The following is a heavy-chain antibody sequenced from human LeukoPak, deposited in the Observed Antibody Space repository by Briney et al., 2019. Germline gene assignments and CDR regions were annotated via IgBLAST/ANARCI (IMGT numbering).Heavy chain of an antibody. CDR2: ISNSGGTT. CDR3: ASNPSSHCSSTSCYQYY. CDR1: GFTFSSYA. J-gene: IGHJ4*02. V-gene: IGHV3-23*01. D-gene: IGHD2-2*01. Sequence: GGSLRLSCAASGFTFSSYAMSWVRQAPEKGLEWVSSISNSGGTTYYADSVKGRFTISRDNSKNTLYLQMNSLRAEDTAVYYCASNPSSHCSSTSCYQYYWGQGTLVTVSS.